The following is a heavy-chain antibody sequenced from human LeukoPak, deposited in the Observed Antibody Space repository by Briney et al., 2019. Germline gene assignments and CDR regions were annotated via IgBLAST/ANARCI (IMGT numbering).Heavy chain of an antibody. CDR2: ISYDGSNK. CDR3: AGGITPYYYGMDV. V-gene: IGHV3-30*07. J-gene: IGHJ6*02. Sequence: AGGSLRLSCAASGFTFSSYAMHWVRQAPGKGLEWVAVISYDGSNKYYADSVKGRFTISRDNSKNTLYLQMNSLRAEDTAVYYCAGGITPYYYGMDVWGQGTTVTVSS. CDR1: GFTFSSYA. D-gene: IGHD1-20*01.